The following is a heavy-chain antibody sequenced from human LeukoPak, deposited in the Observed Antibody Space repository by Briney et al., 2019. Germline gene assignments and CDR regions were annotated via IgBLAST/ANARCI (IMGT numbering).Heavy chain of an antibody. CDR2: IYPGDSDT. CDR1: GYTFTHNW. Sequence: GESLKISCEVSGYTFTHNWIAWVRQMPGKGLEWMGVIYPGDSDTRYSLSFQGQVTISADKSINTAYLQWSSLKASDTAMYYCARHPQVQLVHEFDYWGQGTLVTVSS. CDR3: ARHPQVQLVHEFDY. D-gene: IGHD6-13*01. J-gene: IGHJ4*02. V-gene: IGHV5-51*01.